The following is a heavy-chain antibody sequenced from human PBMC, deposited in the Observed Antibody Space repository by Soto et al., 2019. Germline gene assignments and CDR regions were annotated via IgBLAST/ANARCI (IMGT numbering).Heavy chain of an antibody. CDR2: ISSSSSYI. D-gene: IGHD1-7*01. CDR3: ARAGKLELPDH. J-gene: IGHJ4*02. V-gene: IGHV3-21*01. CDR1: GFTFSSYS. Sequence: GGSLRLSCAASGFTFSSYSMNWVRQAPGKGLEWVSSISSSSSYIYYADSVKGRFTISRDNAKNSLYLQMNSLRAEDTAVYYCARAGKLELPDHWGQGTLVTVSS.